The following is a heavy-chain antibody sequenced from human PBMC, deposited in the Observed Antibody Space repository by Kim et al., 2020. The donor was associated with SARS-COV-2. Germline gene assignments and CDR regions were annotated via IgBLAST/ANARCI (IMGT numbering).Heavy chain of an antibody. D-gene: IGHD3-22*01. V-gene: IGHV3-23*01. J-gene: IGHJ4*02. Sequence: YAESVKGRFTISRDNSKNTLYLQMNSLIAEDTAVYFCAKDSRASNYYDLDFWGQGTLVTVSS. CDR3: AKDSRASNYYDLDF.